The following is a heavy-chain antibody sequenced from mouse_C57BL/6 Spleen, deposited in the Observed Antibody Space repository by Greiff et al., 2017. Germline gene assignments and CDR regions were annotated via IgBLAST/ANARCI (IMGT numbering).Heavy chain of an antibody. D-gene: IGHD4-1*01. V-gene: IGHV1-82*01. Sequence: QVQLKQSGPELVKPGASVKISCKASGYAFSSSWMNWVKQRPGKGLEWIGRIYPGDGDTNYNGKFKGKATLTADKSSSTAYMQLSSLTSEDSAVSFCARGNWGYYFDYWGQGTTLTVSS. CDR3: ARGNWGYYFDY. CDR1: GYAFSSSW. J-gene: IGHJ2*01. CDR2: IYPGDGDT.